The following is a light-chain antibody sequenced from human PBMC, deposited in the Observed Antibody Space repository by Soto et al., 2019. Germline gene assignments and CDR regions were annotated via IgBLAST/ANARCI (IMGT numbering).Light chain of an antibody. CDR1: SSDVGGYNY. CDR2: EVS. Sequence: QSALTQPPSASGSPGQSVTISCIGTSSDVGGYNYVSWYQQHPGKAPKLMIYEVSKRPSGVPDRFSGSKSCNTASLTVSGLQAEDEADYYCSSYAASNNLGVFGGGTKLPVL. CDR3: SSYAASNNLGV. V-gene: IGLV2-8*01. J-gene: IGLJ2*01.